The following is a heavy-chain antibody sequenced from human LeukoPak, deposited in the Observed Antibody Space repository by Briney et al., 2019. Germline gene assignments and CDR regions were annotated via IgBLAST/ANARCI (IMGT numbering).Heavy chain of an antibody. CDR1: GGSIGTYY. Sequence: SETLSLTCTVSGGSIGTYYWSWIRQPAGKGLEWIGRIFTTGGANYNPSLKSRVTMSLDTSKNLFSLKLNSVTAADTAVYYCVRGGPSWGLLWGQGALVTVSS. J-gene: IGHJ4*02. V-gene: IGHV4-4*07. CDR3: VRGGPSWGLL. D-gene: IGHD7-27*01. CDR2: IFTTGGA.